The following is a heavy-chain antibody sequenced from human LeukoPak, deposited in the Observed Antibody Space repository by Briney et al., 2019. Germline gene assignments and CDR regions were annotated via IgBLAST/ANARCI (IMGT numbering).Heavy chain of an antibody. CDR2: ISGSGGTT. V-gene: IGHV3-23*01. Sequence: GGSLRLSCAASGFTFSSYAMNWVRQAPGKGLEWVSTISGSGGTTYYADSVKGRFTISRDNSKNTLYLQINSLRAEDTALYYCAKDLAYGDYFDYWGQGTLVTVSS. CDR3: AKDLAYGDYFDY. J-gene: IGHJ4*02. CDR1: GFTFSSYA. D-gene: IGHD4-17*01.